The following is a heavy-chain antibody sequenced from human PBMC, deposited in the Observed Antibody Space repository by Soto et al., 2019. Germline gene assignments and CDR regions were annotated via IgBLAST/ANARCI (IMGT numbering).Heavy chain of an antibody. D-gene: IGHD6-13*01. CDR1: GDSISAYS. CDR3: ARRERQQPRGYNWFDP. CDR2: IHYNGNT. Sequence: PSETLSLTCTVSGDSISAYSWSWVRQPPGKGLEWIGNIHYNGNTKYNPSLKSRVTMSVDTSKNQFSLKLSSVTAADTAVYYCARRERQQPRGYNWFDPWGQGTLVTVSS. V-gene: IGHV4-59*12. J-gene: IGHJ5*02.